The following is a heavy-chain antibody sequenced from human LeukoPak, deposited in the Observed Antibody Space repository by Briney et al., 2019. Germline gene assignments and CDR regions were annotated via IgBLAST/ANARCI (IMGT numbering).Heavy chain of an antibody. D-gene: IGHD3-22*01. CDR3: AKAAGYDSRDDAFDI. V-gene: IGHV3-21*04. Sequence: GGSLRLSCAASGFTFNTYSMSWVRQAPGKGLEWVSSISSSSSYIYYADSVKGRFTISRDNSKNTLYLQMNRLRAEDTALYYCAKAAGYDSRDDAFDIWGQGTMVTVSS. CDR2: ISSSSSYI. CDR1: GFTFNTYS. J-gene: IGHJ3*02.